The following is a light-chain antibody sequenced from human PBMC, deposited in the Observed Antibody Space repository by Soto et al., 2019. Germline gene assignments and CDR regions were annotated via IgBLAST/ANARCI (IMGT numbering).Light chain of an antibody. CDR3: QQTYTSPRT. CDR2: GGS. Sequence: DIVLTQSPGTLSLSPGERATLSCRASQSVSSNHLAWYQQKPGQAPRLLIYGGSSRATGIPVRFSGSGSETDFTLTITRLEPEDFATYYCQQTYTSPRTFSQGTKVDI. V-gene: IGKV3-20*01. CDR1: QSVSSNH. J-gene: IGKJ1*01.